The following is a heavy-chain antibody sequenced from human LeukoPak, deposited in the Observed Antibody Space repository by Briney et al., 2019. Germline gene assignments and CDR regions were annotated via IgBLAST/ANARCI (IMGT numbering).Heavy chain of an antibody. V-gene: IGHV3-7*04. J-gene: IGHJ5*02. CDR1: GFTFSSYA. CDR2: IKQDGSEK. CDR3: TRVWGSSNWFDP. Sequence: PGGSLRLSCAASGFTFSSYAMSWVRQAPGKGLEWVANIKQDGSEKYYVDSVRGRFTISRDNAKNSLHLQMNSLRAEDTAVYYCTRVWGSSNWFDPWGQGTLVTVSS. D-gene: IGHD3-16*01.